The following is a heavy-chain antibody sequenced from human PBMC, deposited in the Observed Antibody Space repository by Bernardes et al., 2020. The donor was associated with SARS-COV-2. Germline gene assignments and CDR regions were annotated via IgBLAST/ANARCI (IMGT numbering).Heavy chain of an antibody. D-gene: IGHD6-19*01. Sequence: WIGYIYYSGSTNYNPSLKSRVTISVDTSKNQFSLKLSSVTAADTAVYYCARSRDGWYYFDYWGQGTLVTVSS. CDR3: ARSRDGWYYFDY. CDR2: IYYSGST. J-gene: IGHJ4*02. V-gene: IGHV4-59*08.